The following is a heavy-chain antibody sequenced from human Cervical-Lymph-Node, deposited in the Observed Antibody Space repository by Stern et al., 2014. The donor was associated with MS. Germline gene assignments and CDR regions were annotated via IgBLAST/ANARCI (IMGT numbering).Heavy chain of an antibody. CDR3: ALRRSYYVY. Sequence: QVQLVQSGSEVKKPGSSVIVSCKPSGDTFRNYALSWARQAPGQGLEWVGGLIPFFGATRYGQKFQGRVTITPEESTGTAFMELSNLTSDDTAVYYCALRRSYYVYWGQGTLITVSS. CDR2: LIPFFGAT. CDR1: GDTFRNYA. J-gene: IGHJ4*02. V-gene: IGHV1-69*01. D-gene: IGHD4-11*01.